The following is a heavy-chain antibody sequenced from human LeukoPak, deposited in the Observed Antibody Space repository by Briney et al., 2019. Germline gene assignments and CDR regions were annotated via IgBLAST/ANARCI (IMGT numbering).Heavy chain of an antibody. CDR2: ISPGGGSV. V-gene: IGHV3-11*01. CDR1: GFTFSDYY. D-gene: IGHD6-13*01. CDR3: AKDILAAGLFFDY. J-gene: IGHJ4*02. Sequence: GSLRLSCAASGFTFSDYYMGWVRQAPGKGLEWVSYISPGGGSVFYADSVKGRFTISRDNGQNSLFLQMNGLRAEDTALYYCAKDILAAGLFFDYWGQGTLVTVSS.